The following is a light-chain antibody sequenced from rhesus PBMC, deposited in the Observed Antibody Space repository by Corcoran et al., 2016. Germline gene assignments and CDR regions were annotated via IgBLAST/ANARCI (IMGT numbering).Light chain of an antibody. CDR2: GAS. J-gene: IGKJ1*01. V-gene: IGKV3-42*01. CDR1: QSVSSS. Sequence: EIVMTQSPATLSLSPGERATLSCRASQSVSSSLAWYQQKPGQAPKLLINGASTRATGTPDRVSGGGSGTEFPLTISSLEAEDVGVYYCQQDYSWPPALGQRTKVEIE. CDR3: QQDYSWPPA.